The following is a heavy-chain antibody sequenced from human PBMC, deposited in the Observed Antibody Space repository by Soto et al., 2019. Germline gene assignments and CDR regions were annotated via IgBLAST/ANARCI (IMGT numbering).Heavy chain of an antibody. Sequence: QVQLVQSGAEVKKPGSSVKVSCKASGGTFSSYAISWVRQAPGQGLEWMGGIIPIFGTANYAQKFQGRVTITADESPSTAYMELSSLRSEDTAVYYCARARVEGSKAGTKVLVFDYWGQGTLVTVSS. D-gene: IGHD1-1*01. CDR1: GGTFSSYA. CDR3: ARARVEGSKAGTKVLVFDY. CDR2: IIPIFGTA. V-gene: IGHV1-69*01. J-gene: IGHJ4*02.